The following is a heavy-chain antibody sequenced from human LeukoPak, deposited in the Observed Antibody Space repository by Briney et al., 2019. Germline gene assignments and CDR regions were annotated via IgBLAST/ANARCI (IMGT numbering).Heavy chain of an antibody. V-gene: IGHV3-9*01. CDR1: GFTFDDYA. D-gene: IGHD6-13*01. J-gene: IGHJ5*02. CDR2: ISWNSGSI. CDR3: ARAHLPYSSSPNGP. Sequence: GGSLTLSCAASGFTFDDYAMHWVRQAPGKGLECVSGISWNSGSIGYADSVKGRFTISRDNAKNSLYLQMNSLRVEDTAVYYCARAHLPYSSSPNGPWGQGTLVTVSS.